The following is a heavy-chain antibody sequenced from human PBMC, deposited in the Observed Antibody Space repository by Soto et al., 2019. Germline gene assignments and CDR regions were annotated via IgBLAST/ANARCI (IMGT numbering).Heavy chain of an antibody. J-gene: IGHJ4*02. CDR2: INAGNGNT. CDR3: ARAPGGSSSFVDY. CDR1: GYTFTSYA. V-gene: IGHV1-3*05. Sequence: QVQLVQSGAEEKKPGASVKVSCKASGYTFTSYAMHWVRQAPGHRLEWMGWINAGNGNTKYSQKFQGRVTITRDTSASTSYMELSSLRSEDTAVYYCARAPGGSSSFVDYWGQGTLVTVSS. D-gene: IGHD6-6*01.